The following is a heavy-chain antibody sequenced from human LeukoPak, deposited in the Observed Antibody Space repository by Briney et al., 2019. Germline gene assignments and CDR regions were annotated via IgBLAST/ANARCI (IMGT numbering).Heavy chain of an antibody. Sequence: ALVKVSCKASGYTFTGYYMHWVRQAPGQGLEWMGWINPNSGGTNYAQKFQGRVTMTRDTSISTAYMELSRLRSDDTAVYYCARDVSSSWYYFDYWGQGTLVTVSS. J-gene: IGHJ4*02. V-gene: IGHV1-2*02. D-gene: IGHD6-13*01. CDR1: GYTFTGYY. CDR2: INPNSGGT. CDR3: ARDVSSSWYYFDY.